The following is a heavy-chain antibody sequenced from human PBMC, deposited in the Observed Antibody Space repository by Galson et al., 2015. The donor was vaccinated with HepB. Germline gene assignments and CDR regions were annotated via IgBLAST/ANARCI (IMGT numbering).Heavy chain of an antibody. CDR1: GGTFSSYA. Sequence: SVKVSCKASGGTFSSYAISWVRQAPGQGLEWMGGIIPIFGTASYAQKFQGRVTITADESTSTAYMELSSLRSEDAAVYYCARGTYCSSTSCYRYYYYGMDVWGQGTTVTVSS. D-gene: IGHD2-2*01. J-gene: IGHJ6*02. CDR2: IIPIFGTA. CDR3: ARGTYCSSTSCYRYYYYGMDV. V-gene: IGHV1-69*13.